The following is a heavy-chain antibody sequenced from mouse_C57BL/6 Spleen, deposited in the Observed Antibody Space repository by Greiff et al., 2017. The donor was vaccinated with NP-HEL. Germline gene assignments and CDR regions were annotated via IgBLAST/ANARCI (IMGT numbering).Heavy chain of an antibody. Sequence: EVQVVESGPELVKPGASVKMSCKASGYTFTDYYMHWVKQSPGKSLEWIGYINPNNGGTSYNQKFKGKATLTVNKSSSTAYMELRSLTSEDAAVYYCARGGCYYAMDYWGQGTSVTVSS. J-gene: IGHJ4*01. CDR2: INPNNGGT. CDR3: ARGGCYYAMDY. CDR1: GYTFTDYY. V-gene: IGHV1-22*01.